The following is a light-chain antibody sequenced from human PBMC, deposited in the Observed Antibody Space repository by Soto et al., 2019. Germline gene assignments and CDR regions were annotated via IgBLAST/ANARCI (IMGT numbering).Light chain of an antibody. J-gene: IGLJ3*02. Sequence: QFALTQPAFVSGSPGQSITISCTGTSSDVGGYNYVSWYQQHPGKAPKLMVYEVSNRPSGVSNRFSGFKSGNTASLTISGLQTEDEADYYCSSYTRSATWVFGGGTNLTVL. CDR1: SSDVGGYNY. CDR3: SSYTRSATWV. CDR2: EVS. V-gene: IGLV2-14*01.